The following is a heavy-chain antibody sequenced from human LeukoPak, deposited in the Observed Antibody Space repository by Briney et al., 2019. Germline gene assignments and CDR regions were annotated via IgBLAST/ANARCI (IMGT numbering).Heavy chain of an antibody. V-gene: IGHV3-7*01. J-gene: IGHJ4*02. CDR2: IKPDVSEK. Sequence: PGGSLRLSCAASGFTFSIYWMSCVRQAPGKGLEWVANIKPDVSEKYYVDSVKGRFTISRDNAKNSLYLQMNSLRAEDTAVYYCASTNLALLWFGVDYWGQGTLVTVSS. CDR3: ASTNLALLWFGVDY. D-gene: IGHD3-10*01. CDR1: GFTFSIYW.